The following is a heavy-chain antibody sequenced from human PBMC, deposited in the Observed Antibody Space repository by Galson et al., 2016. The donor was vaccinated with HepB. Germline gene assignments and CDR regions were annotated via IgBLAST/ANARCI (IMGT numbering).Heavy chain of an antibody. CDR3: ARDGTDCSGDSCYSD. V-gene: IGHV1-69*13. J-gene: IGHJ4*02. CDR2: IIPIFGAA. D-gene: IGHD2-15*01. Sequence: SVKVSCKASGGTFSSYAIGWVRQAPGQGLEWMGGIIPIFGAANYAQKFQGRVTITADESTSTAYMELSSLRSEDTAVYYCARDGTDCSGDSCYSDWGQGTLVTVSS. CDR1: GGTFSSYA.